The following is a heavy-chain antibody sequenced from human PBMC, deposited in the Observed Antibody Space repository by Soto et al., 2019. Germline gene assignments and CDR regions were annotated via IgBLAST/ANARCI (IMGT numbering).Heavy chain of an antibody. V-gene: IGHV1-69*13. CDR2: IIPIFGTA. CDR1: GGTFSSYA. D-gene: IGHD1-26*01. Sequence: SVKVSCKASGGTFSSYAISWVRQAPGQGLEWMGGIIPIFGTANYAQKFQGRVTITADESTSTAYMELSSLRSEDTAVYYCARVVGDMGWFDPWGQGTLVTVSS. J-gene: IGHJ5*02. CDR3: ARVVGDMGWFDP.